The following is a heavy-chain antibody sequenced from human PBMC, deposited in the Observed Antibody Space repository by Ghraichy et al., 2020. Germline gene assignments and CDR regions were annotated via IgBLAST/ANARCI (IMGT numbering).Heavy chain of an antibody. CDR2: ISHTGNT. V-gene: IGHV4-59*08. CDR3: ARRGRGYSLYYYGMDV. CDR1: GGSMRSQF. J-gene: IGHJ6*02. Sequence: SQTLSLTCTVSGGSMRSQFWTWIRQPPGKGLEWIGYISHTGNTNYSPSLGGRATISLDTSKNQFSLSLTSVNAEDTAVYYCARRGRGYSLYYYGMDVWGQGTTVTVSS. D-gene: IGHD5-18*01.